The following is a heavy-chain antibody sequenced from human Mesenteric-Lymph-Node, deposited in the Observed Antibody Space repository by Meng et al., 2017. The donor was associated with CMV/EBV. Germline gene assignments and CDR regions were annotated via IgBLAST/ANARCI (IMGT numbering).Heavy chain of an antibody. D-gene: IGHD5-24*01. CDR1: GFTFSSYA. V-gene: IGHV3-23*03. CDR3: AKDVRGGMDV. Sequence: GESLKISCAASGFTFSSYAMNWVRQAPGKGLERVSVIYSGGTSTYCADSVKGRFTVSRDNSTNTLYLQMNSLRAEDTAVYYCAKDVRGGMDVWGQGTTVTVSS. J-gene: IGHJ6*02. CDR2: IYSGGTST.